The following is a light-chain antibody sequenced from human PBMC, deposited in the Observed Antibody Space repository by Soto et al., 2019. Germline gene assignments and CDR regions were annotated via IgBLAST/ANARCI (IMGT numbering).Light chain of an antibody. V-gene: IGKV3-20*01. J-gene: IGKJ1*01. CDR2: GAS. CDR3: QQYGSSPPWT. Sequence: EIVLTQSPCTLSLSPGERATLSCRASQSVSSSYLAWHQQKPGQAPRLLIYGASSRATGIPDRFSGSGSGTDFTLTISRLEPEDFAVYYCQQYGSSPPWTFGQGTKVEIK. CDR1: QSVSSSY.